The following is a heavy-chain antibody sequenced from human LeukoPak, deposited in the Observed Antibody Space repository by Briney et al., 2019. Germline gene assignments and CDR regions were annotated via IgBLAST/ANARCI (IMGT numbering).Heavy chain of an antibody. V-gene: IGHV1-46*01. CDR1: GYTFTSYY. CDR3: ARDPCSGGSCYEEEIAERFDP. CDR2: INPSGGST. J-gene: IGHJ5*02. Sequence: ASVKVSCKASGYTFTSYYMHWVRQAPGQGLEWMGIINPSGGSTSYAQKFQGRVTKTRDTSTSTVYMELSSLRSEDTAVYYCARDPCSGGSCYEEEIAERFDPWGQGTLVTVSS. D-gene: IGHD2-15*01.